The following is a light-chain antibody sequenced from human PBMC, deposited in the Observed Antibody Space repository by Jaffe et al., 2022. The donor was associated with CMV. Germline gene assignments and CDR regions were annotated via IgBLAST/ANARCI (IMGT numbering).Light chain of an antibody. J-gene: IGLJ2*01. CDR2: YNS. CDR1: DVGRKN. CDR3: QVWESVGDYAV. V-gene: IGLV3-21*01. Sequence: SYVLTQPPSASVVPGKTARITCVGNDVGRKNVHWYQQKPGQAPILVMIYNSDRPSGIPERFSGSNSGDTATLTITRVEVGDEADYYCQVWESVGDYAVFGGGTKLTVL.